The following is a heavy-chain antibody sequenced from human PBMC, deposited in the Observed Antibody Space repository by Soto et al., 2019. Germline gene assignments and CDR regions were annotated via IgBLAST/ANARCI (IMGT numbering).Heavy chain of an antibody. Sequence: QVQLQESGPGLVKPSETLSLTCTVSGGSLNSSSHYWSWIRQPPGKGLEWIGYIHYFGSTKYNPSLESRVVISVDTSTKQFSLKVPSVTAADTAIYFCARGGSYVGFDSWGQGARVTVSS. J-gene: IGHJ4*02. CDR2: IHYFGST. V-gene: IGHV4-61*01. CDR3: ARGGSYVGFDS. CDR1: GGSLNSSSHY. D-gene: IGHD1-26*01.